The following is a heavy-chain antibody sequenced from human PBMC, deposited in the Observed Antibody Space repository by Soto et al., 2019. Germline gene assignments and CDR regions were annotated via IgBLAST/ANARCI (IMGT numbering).Heavy chain of an antibody. CDR2: INRDGSST. V-gene: IGHV3-74*01. J-gene: IGHJ4*02. CDR1: GFTFRSYW. CDR3: AADLGY. D-gene: IGHD3-16*01. Sequence: EVQLVESGGGLVQPGGSLRLSCAASGFTFRSYWMHWVRQAPGKGLVWVSRINRDGSSTSYADFVKGRFTISRDNAKNILFLQMHSLRAEDTAVYYCAADLGYWGQGGLVTVSS.